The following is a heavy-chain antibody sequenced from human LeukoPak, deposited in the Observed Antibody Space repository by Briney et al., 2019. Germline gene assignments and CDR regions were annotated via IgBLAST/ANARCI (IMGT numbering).Heavy chain of an antibody. V-gene: IGHV3-74*01. D-gene: IGHD5-18*01. J-gene: IGHJ4*02. Sequence: PGGSLRLSCAASGFTFSSYWMHWVRQAPGKGLVWVSRINSDGSSTSYADSVKGRFTISRDNAKNSLYLQMNSLRAEDTALYYCAKGKRGYSPRFDYWGQGTLVTVSS. CDR1: GFTFSSYW. CDR2: INSDGSST. CDR3: AKGKRGYSPRFDY.